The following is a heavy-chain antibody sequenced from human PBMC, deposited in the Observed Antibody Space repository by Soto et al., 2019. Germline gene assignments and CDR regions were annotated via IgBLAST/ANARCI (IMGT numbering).Heavy chain of an antibody. Sequence: GGSLRLSCAASGFTFDDYAMHSVRQAPGKGLDWVSGISWNSGSIGYADSVKGRFTISRDNAKNSLYLQMNSLRAEDTALYYCAKDILLWFEELPPSGGMDVWGQGTTVTVSS. CDR2: ISWNSGSI. V-gene: IGHV3-9*01. J-gene: IGHJ6*02. CDR3: AKDILLWFEELPPSGGMDV. D-gene: IGHD3-10*01. CDR1: GFTFDDYA.